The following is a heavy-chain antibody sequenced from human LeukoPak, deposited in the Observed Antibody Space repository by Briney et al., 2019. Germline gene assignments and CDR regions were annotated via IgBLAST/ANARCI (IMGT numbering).Heavy chain of an antibody. D-gene: IGHD3-9*01. V-gene: IGHV3-48*01. J-gene: IGHJ6*02. CDR1: GFTFSSYS. CDR2: ISTSGSTI. Sequence: PGGSLRLSCAASGFTFSSYSMNWVRQAPGKGLEWVSYISTSGSTIYYADSVKGRFTISRDKAKNSLYLQMNSLRAEDTAVYYCAKDHKYYDIPLGMDVWGQGTTVTVSS. CDR3: AKDHKYYDIPLGMDV.